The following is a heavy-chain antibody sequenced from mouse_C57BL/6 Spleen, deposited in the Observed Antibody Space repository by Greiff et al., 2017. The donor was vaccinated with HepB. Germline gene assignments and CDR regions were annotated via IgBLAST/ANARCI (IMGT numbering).Heavy chain of an antibody. J-gene: IGHJ3*01. CDR1: GFNIKDYY. CDR2: IDPEDGET. Sequence: VQLQQSGAELVKPGASVKLSCTASGFNIKDYYMHWVKQRTEQGLEWIGRIDPEDGETKYAPKFQGKATITADTSSNTAYLQLSIRTSEDAAVSYCAYSRWDRAFAYWGQGTRVTVSA. CDR3: AYSRWDRAFAY. D-gene: IGHD3-3*01. V-gene: IGHV14-2*01.